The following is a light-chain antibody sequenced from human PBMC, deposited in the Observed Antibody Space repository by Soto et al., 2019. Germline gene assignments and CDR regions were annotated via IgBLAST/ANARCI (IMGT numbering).Light chain of an antibody. J-gene: IGKJ3*01. Sequence: IQLTHSPSPLSASLEDGVPITCRASQGISSYLACYQQKPGKAPRLLIYAAPTLQSGVPSRFSGSGSGTDFTHTISSLQPEDFATYYCQQLNSYPPFTFGPGTKVDIK. CDR3: QQLNSYPPFT. V-gene: IGKV1-9*01. CDR2: AAP. CDR1: QGISSY.